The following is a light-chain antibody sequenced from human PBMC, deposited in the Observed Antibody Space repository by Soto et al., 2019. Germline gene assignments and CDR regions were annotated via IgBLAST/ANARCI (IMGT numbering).Light chain of an antibody. CDR2: GAS. CDR3: LQDYHYPPT. CDR1: QSISNY. V-gene: IGKV1-6*01. J-gene: IGKJ1*01. Sequence: QMTQSPSSLSASVGDRVTITSRASQSISNYLNWYQQKLGKAPKLLIYGASRLQKGVPSRFSGSGSGTDFTLTISSLQPEDCATYYCLQDYHYPPTFGPGTKVDIK.